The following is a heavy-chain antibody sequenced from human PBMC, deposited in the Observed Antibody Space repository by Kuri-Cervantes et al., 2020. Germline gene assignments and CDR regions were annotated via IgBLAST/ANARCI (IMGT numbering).Heavy chain of an antibody. J-gene: IGHJ5*02. CDR2: INPNSGGT. CDR1: GYTFTGYY. V-gene: IGHV1-2*02. Sequence: ASVKVSCKASGYTFTGYYMHWVRQAPGQGLEWIGWINPNSGGTNYAQKLQGRVTMTRDTSISTAYMELSRLRSDDTAVYYCARDRSSQLLRNWFDPWGQGTLVTVSS. CDR3: ARDRSSQLLRNWFDP. D-gene: IGHD2-2*01.